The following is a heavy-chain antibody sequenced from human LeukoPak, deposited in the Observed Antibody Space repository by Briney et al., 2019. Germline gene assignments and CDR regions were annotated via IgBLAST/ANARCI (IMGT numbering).Heavy chain of an antibody. D-gene: IGHD2-2*01. CDR2: IRYDGSNK. CDR1: GFTFSSYG. J-gene: IGHJ4*02. CDR3: AKGYCSSTSCYSPTYFDY. V-gene: IGHV3-30*02. Sequence: GGSLRLSCAASGFTFSSYGMHWVRQAPGKGLEWVAFIRYDGSNKYYADSVKGRFTISRDNSKNTLYLQMDSLRAEDTAVYYCAKGYCSSTSCYSPTYFDYWGQGTLVTVSS.